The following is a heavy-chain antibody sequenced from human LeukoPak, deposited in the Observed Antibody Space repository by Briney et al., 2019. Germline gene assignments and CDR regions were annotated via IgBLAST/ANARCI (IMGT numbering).Heavy chain of an antibody. Sequence: SETLSLTSAVYGGSFSGYYWSWLRQPPGKGLEWIGEINHSGSTNYNPSLKSRVTISVDTSKNQFSLKLSSVTAADTAVYYCARGRRTKEDYDSSGYYGYWGQGTLVTVSS. CDR2: INHSGST. V-gene: IGHV4-34*01. CDR3: ARGRRTKEDYDSSGYYGY. J-gene: IGHJ4*02. D-gene: IGHD3-22*01. CDR1: GGSFSGYY.